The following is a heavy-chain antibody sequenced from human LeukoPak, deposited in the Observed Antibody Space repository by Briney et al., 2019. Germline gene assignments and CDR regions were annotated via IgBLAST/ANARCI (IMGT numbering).Heavy chain of an antibody. Sequence: ASVKVSCKASGGTFSSYAISWVRQAPGQGLEWMGGIIPIFGTANYAQKFQGRVTVTADESTSTAYMELRSLSSDDTAVYYCGRGPKAGGPHHDMDVWGRGTTVTVSS. D-gene: IGHD2-15*01. V-gene: IGHV1-69*13. CDR1: GGTFSSYA. J-gene: IGHJ6*02. CDR3: GRGPKAGGPHHDMDV. CDR2: IIPIFGTA.